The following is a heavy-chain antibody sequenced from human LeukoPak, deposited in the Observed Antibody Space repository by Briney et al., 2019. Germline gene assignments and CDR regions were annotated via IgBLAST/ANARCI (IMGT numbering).Heavy chain of an antibody. V-gene: IGHV1-18*01. CDR2: INTYSANT. J-gene: IGHJ6*03. CDR3: AREGGIARPPYLYYYIDV. Sequence: ASVEVSCKASGYTFNNHDINWVRQAPGRGLEWMGWINTYSANTNYAQEFQDRVIMTTDTSTSTAYMELRSLRSDDTAVYYCAREGGIARPPYLYYYIDVWGKGTTVTVSS. D-gene: IGHD6-6*01. CDR1: GYTFNNHD.